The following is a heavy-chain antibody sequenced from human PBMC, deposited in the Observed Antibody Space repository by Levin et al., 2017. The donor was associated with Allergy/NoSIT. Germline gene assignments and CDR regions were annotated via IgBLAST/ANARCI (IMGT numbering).Heavy chain of an antibody. V-gene: IGHV4-39*01. CDR1: GGSISSSSYY. Sequence: SETLSLTCTVSGGSISSSSYYWGWIRQPPGKGLEWIGSIYYSGSTYYNPSLKSRVTISVDTSKNQFSLKLSSVTAADTAVYYCASQLGYCSGGSCYGDAFDIWGQGTMVTVSS. D-gene: IGHD2-15*01. CDR2: IYYSGST. J-gene: IGHJ3*02. CDR3: ASQLGYCSGGSCYGDAFDI.